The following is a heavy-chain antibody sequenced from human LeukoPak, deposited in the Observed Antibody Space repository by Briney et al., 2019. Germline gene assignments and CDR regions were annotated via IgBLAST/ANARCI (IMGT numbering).Heavy chain of an antibody. CDR1: GGTFSSYA. CDR3: ATYSGYDYFDY. J-gene: IGHJ4*02. CDR2: IIPIFGTA. V-gene: IGHV1-69*05. D-gene: IGHD5-12*01. Sequence: GASVKVSCKASGGTFSSYAISWLRQAPGQGLEWMGGIIPIFGTANYAQKFQGRVTITTDESTSTAYMELSSLRSEDTAVYYCATYSGYDYFDYWGQGTLVTVSS.